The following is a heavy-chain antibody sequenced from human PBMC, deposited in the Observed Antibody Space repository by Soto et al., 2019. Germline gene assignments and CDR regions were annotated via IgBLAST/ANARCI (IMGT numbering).Heavy chain of an antibody. V-gene: IGHV3-53*01. Sequence: EVQLVESGGGLIQPGGSLRLSCAASGFTVSSNYMSWVHQAPGKGLEWVSVIYSGGSTYYADSVKGRFTISRDNSKNTLYLQMNSLRAEDTAVYYCARDWESSGYSLGKDAFDIWGQGTMVTVSS. CDR2: IYSGGST. CDR1: GFTVSSNY. CDR3: ARDWESSGYSLGKDAFDI. D-gene: IGHD3-22*01. J-gene: IGHJ3*02.